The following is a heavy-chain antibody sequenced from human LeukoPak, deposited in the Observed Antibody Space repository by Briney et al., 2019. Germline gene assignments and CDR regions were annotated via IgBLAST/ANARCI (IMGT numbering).Heavy chain of an antibody. CDR2: IKEDGSEK. CDR1: GFTFSSSW. Sequence: PGGSLRLSCTTSGFTFSSSWMSWVRQAPGKGLEWVANIKEDGSEKYYVDSVKGRFTISRDNAKNSVYLQMNSLRAEDTAVYYCARDRGIEEAWIDYWGQGTLVTVSS. J-gene: IGHJ4*02. V-gene: IGHV3-7*01. CDR3: ARDRGIEEAWIDY. D-gene: IGHD6-13*01.